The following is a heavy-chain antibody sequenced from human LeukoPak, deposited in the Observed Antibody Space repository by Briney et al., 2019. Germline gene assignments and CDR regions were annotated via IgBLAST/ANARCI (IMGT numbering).Heavy chain of an antibody. CDR2: INPNSGGT. Sequence: ASEKVSCKASGYTFTGYYMHWVRPAPRQGLEWMGWINPNSGGTNYEQKFQGRVIMTRDTSISTAYMELSRLRFDDTAVYYCARHMTTANNWFDPWGQGTLVTVSS. V-gene: IGHV1-2*02. D-gene: IGHD4-17*01. CDR3: ARHMTTANNWFDP. CDR1: GYTFTGYY. J-gene: IGHJ5*02.